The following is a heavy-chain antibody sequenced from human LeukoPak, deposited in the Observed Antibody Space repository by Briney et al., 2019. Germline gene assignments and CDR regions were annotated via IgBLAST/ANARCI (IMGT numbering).Heavy chain of an antibody. D-gene: IGHD2-2*01. V-gene: IGHV3-23*01. CDR1: GFTFSSYA. Sequence: GGSLRLSYAASGFTFSSYAMSWVRQAPGKWLESLSAISGSGGSTYYADSVKGRFTISRDNSKNTLYLQMNSLRAEDTAVYYCAKDLNVCSSTSCYNWFDPWGQGTLVTVSS. J-gene: IGHJ5*02. CDR2: ISGSGGST. CDR3: AKDLNVCSSTSCYNWFDP.